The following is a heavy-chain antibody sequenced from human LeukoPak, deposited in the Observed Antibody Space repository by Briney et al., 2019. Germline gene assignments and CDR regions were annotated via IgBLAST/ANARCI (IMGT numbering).Heavy chain of an antibody. V-gene: IGHV4-59*01. J-gene: IGHJ6*04. CDR2: IYYSGST. CDR3: ARLYSGYGAYYYYYGMDV. Sequence: SETLSLTCTVSGGSISSYYWGWIRQPPGKGLEWIGYIYYSGSTNYNPSLKSRVTISVDTSKNQFSLKLSSVTAADTAVYYCARLYSGYGAYYYYYGMDVWGKGTTVTVSS. D-gene: IGHD5-12*01. CDR1: GGSISSYY.